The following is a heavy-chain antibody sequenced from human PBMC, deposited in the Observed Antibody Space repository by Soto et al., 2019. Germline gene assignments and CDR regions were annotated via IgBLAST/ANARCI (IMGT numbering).Heavy chain of an antibody. D-gene: IGHD2-15*01. V-gene: IGHV3-21*01. J-gene: IGHJ5*02. Sequence: GGSLRLSCAASGFTFSSYSMNWVRQAPGKGLEWVSSISSSSSYIYYADSVKGRFTISRDNSKNTLYLQMNSLRAEDTAVYYCAKQSAKYCSGGSCYSVFAPWGQGTLVTVS. CDR2: ISSSSSYI. CDR1: GFTFSSYS. CDR3: AKQSAKYCSGGSCYSVFAP.